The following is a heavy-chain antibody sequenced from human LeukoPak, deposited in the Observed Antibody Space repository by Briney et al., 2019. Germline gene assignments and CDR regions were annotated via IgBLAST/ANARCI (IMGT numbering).Heavy chain of an antibody. CDR1: GFTFSSYW. CDR3: TRDREQQPTYDY. V-gene: IGHV3-74*01. Sequence: PGGSLRLSCAASGFTFSSYWMHSVRHAPGEGLVWVSRIKSDGSSISYADSVKGRFTISRDNAKDTLYLQMNSLRAEDTAVYYCTRDREQQPTYDYWGQGTLVTVSS. CDR2: IKSDGSSI. D-gene: IGHD6-13*01. J-gene: IGHJ4*02.